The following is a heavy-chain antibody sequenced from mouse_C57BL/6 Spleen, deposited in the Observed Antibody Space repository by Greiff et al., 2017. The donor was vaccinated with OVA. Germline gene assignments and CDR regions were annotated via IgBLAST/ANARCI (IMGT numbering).Heavy chain of an antibody. D-gene: IGHD4-1*01. CDR1: GYTFTSYG. CDR2: IYPRSGNT. Sequence: VQGVESGAELARPGASVKLSCKASGYTFTSYGISWVKQRTGQGLEWIGEIYPRSGNTYYNEKFKGKATLTADKSSSTAYMELRSLTSEDSAVYFCARRLTGAFDYWGQGTTLTVSS. J-gene: IGHJ2*01. V-gene: IGHV1-81*01. CDR3: ARRLTGAFDY.